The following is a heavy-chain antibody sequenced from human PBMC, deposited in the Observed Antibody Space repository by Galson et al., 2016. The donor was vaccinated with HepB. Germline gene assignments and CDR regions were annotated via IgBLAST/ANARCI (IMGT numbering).Heavy chain of an antibody. CDR1: GFIFSDYS. D-gene: IGHD3-3*01. CDR2: ISRPSVST. CDR3: ARGGGPEEFWSDY. Sequence: SLSLSCAASGFIFSDYSLNLVRQAPGKWLEWVSYISRPSVSTYYVDSLSGRFTISRDNAKNSVFLEMNSLRDEDTAVYYCARGGGPEEFWSDYWGQGSLVTVSS. V-gene: IGHV3-48*02. J-gene: IGHJ4*02.